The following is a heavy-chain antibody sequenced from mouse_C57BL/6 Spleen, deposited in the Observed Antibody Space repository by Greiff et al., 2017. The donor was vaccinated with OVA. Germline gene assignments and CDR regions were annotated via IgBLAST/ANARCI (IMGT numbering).Heavy chain of an antibody. CDR3: AREYGSSPGFSY. CDR2: ISDGGSYT. CDR1: GFTFSSYA. Sequence: EVHLVESGGGLVKPGGSLKLSCAASGFTFSSYAMSWVRQTPEKRLEWVATISDGGSYTYYPDNVKGRFTISRDNAKNNLYLQMSHLKSEDTAMYYCAREYGSSPGFSYWGQVTLVTVSA. J-gene: IGHJ3*01. D-gene: IGHD1-1*01. V-gene: IGHV5-4*01.